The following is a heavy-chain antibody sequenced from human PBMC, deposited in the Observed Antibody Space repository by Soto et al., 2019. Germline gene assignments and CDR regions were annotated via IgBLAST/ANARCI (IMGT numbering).Heavy chain of an antibody. CDR3: AREGLLLLPDY. CDR1: GYTFTNND. J-gene: IGHJ4*02. CDR2: ISPYSGKT. V-gene: IGHV1-18*01. Sequence: QIQLVQSGTEVRKPGASAKVSCKTSGYTFTNNDVCWVRQTPGQGLEWMGWISPYSGKTNYAQKFKGRITMTTDTPTSTVYMELTSLTSDGTAVYYCAREGLLLLPDYLGQGTLVTVSS. D-gene: IGHD3-22*01.